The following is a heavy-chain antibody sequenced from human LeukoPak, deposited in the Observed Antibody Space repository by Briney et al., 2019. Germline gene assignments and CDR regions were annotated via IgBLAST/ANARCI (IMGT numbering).Heavy chain of an antibody. CDR1: GFTFSSYA. CDR3: ARDKGSSPNPAINYYYYGMDV. J-gene: IGHJ6*02. D-gene: IGHD6-13*01. Sequence: PGGSLRLSCAASGFTFSSYAMHWVRQAPGKGLEWVAVISYDGSNKYYADSVKGRFTISRDNSKNTLYLQMNSLRAEDTAVYYCARDKGSSPNPAINYYYYGMDVWGQGTTVTVSS. CDR2: ISYDGSNK. V-gene: IGHV3-30-3*01.